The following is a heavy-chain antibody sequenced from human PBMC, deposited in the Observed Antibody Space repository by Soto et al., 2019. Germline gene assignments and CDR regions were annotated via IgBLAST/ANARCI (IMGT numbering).Heavy chain of an antibody. J-gene: IGHJ6*03. CDR1: GLTFSNAW. CDR3: ARLIGLVVYARPYYDIDV. V-gene: IGHV3-15*01. CDR2: IKSKTDGGTT. Sequence: EVQLVESGGGLVKPGGSLRLSCVVSGLTFSNAWMTWVRQAPGKGLEWVGRIKSKTDGGTTDYAAPVEGRFSISSDDSKTTLDLQMNSLKTEDTGVYFCARLIGLVVYARPYYDIDVWGKGTTVTVSS. D-gene: IGHD2-8*02.